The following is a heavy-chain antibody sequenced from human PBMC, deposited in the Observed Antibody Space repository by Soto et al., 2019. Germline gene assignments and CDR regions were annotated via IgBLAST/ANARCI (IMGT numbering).Heavy chain of an antibody. CDR3: ARGLTYYDLWSGYTRPYYYGMDV. Sequence: ASEKISCKVPGYTFTSSYINCVREATALGLECMGWMNRNSGNTGYAQKFQGRVTMTRNTSISTADMELSILRTEETAVYYSARGLTYYDLWSGYTRPYYYGMDVWSQGTTVSVCS. D-gene: IGHD3-3*01. J-gene: IGHJ6*02. CDR2: MNRNSGNT. V-gene: IGHV1-8*01. CDR1: GYTFTSSY.